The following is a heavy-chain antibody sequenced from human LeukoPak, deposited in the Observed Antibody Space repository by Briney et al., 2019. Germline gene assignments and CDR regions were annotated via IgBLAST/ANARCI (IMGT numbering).Heavy chain of an antibody. Sequence: GASAKVSCKASGYTFTSYDINWVRQATGQGLEWMGWMNPNGGNTGYAQKFQGRVTMTRNTSISTAYMELSSLRSEDTAVYYCARKSVLFTIFGVVIIGFDPWGQGTLVTVSS. V-gene: IGHV1-8*01. D-gene: IGHD3-3*01. CDR2: MNPNGGNT. CDR3: ARKSVLFTIFGVVIIGFDP. CDR1: GYTFTSYD. J-gene: IGHJ5*02.